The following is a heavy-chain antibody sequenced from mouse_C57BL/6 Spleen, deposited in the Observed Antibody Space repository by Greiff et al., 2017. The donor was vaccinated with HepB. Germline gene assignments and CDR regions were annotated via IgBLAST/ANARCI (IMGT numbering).Heavy chain of an antibody. CDR1: GYTFTNYW. D-gene: IGHD2-5*01. V-gene: IGHV1-63*01. CDR3: ARRAYYSNYGFAY. Sequence: QVQLKQSGAELVRPGTSVKMSCKASGYTFTNYWIGWAKQRPGHGLEWIGDIYPGGGYTNYNEKFKGKATLTADKSSSTAYMQFSSLTSEDSAIYYCARRAYYSNYGFAYWGQGTLVTVSA. J-gene: IGHJ3*01. CDR2: IYPGGGYT.